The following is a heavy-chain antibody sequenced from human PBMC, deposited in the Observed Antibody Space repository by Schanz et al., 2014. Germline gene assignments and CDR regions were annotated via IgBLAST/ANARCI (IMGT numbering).Heavy chain of an antibody. CDR2: ISGGGGTT. J-gene: IGHJ5*01. Sequence: EVQLLESGGGLVQPGGSLRLSCAASGFTISSYAMSWVRQAPGKGLEWISAISGGGGTTYYADSVKGRFTISKDNSRNMLYLQLNSLSAEDTALYYCAKDFTGSGIFFNSWGQGTLVSVSS. D-gene: IGHD3-10*01. CDR1: GFTISSYA. V-gene: IGHV3-23*01. CDR3: AKDFTGSGIFFNS.